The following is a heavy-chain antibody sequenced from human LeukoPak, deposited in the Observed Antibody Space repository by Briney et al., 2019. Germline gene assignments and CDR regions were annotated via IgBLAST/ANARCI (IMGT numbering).Heavy chain of an antibody. J-gene: IGHJ4*02. V-gene: IGHV3-21*01. CDR3: AREPAAVAGIDY. CDR1: GFTSSSYS. D-gene: IGHD6-19*01. Sequence: GGSLRLSCAASGFTSSSYSMNWVRQAPGKGLDWVSSICSSSSYIYYADSVKGRFTISRDNAKNSLYLQMNSLRAEDTAVYYCAREPAAVAGIDYWGQGTLVTVSS. CDR2: ICSSSSYI.